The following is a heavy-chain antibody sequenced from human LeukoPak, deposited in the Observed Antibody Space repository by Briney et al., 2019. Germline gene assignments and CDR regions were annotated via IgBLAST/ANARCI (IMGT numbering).Heavy chain of an antibody. CDR1: GYTFTSYY. D-gene: IGHD6-13*01. CDR2: INPSGGST. CDR3: ARAIGAAAGTSPAYYLDY. J-gene: IGHJ4*02. Sequence: GASVKVSCKASGYTFTSYYMHWVRQAPGQGLEWMGIINPSGGSTSYAQKFQGRVTMTRDTSTSTVYMELSSLRSEDTAVYYCARAIGAAAGTSPAYYLDYWGQGTLVTVSS. V-gene: IGHV1-46*01.